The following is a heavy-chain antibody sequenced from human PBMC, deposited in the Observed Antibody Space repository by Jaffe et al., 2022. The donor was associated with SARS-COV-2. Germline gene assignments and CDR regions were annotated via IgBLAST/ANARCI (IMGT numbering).Heavy chain of an antibody. J-gene: IGHJ5*02. CDR1: GGSIRSSNYY. CDR3: ARRSRGSSRYRP. Sequence: QVQLQESGPGLVKPSETLSLTCSVSGGSIRSSNYYWGWIRQPPGKGLEWIGNVYFGGNTYYEPSLKSRVTIQVDASKNQFSLKLTSVTATDTAVYYCARRSRGSSRYRPWGQGILVTVSS. V-gene: IGHV4-39*01. CDR2: VYFGGNT. D-gene: IGHD6-19*01.